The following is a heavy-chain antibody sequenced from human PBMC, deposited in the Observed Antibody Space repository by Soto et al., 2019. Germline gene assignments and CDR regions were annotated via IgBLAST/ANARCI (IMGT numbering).Heavy chain of an antibody. J-gene: IGHJ4*02. Sequence: QVHLVQSGAEVKKPGASVKVSCKGSGYGFTTYGITWVRQAPGQGLEWMAWISAHNGNTNYAQKLQGRVTVTRDTSTSTAYMELRSLRYADTDVYYCARGRYGDYWGQGALVTVSS. CDR1: GYGFTTYG. CDR2: ISAHNGNT. V-gene: IGHV1-18*01. D-gene: IGHD1-1*01. CDR3: ARGRYGDY.